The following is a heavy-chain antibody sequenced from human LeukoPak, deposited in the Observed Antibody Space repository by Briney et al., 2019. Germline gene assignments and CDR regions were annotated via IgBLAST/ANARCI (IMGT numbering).Heavy chain of an antibody. V-gene: IGHV3-15*01. D-gene: IGHD2-15*01. CDR3: PADMPASSRAADY. Sequence: GGSLRLSCAASGFTFSDAWMSWVRQAPGMALEWVGRLNTKADGATTDYAAPVKGRFTISRDDSKTTLYLQINSLKTEDTAVYYCPADMPASSRAADYWGQGTLVTVSS. CDR2: LNTKADGATT. CDR1: GFTFSDAW. J-gene: IGHJ4*02.